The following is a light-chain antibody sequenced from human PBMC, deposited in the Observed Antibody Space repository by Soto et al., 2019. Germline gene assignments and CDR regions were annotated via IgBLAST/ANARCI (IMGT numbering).Light chain of an antibody. Sequence: QSVLKQPPSVSGAPGQRVTISCTGSSSNIGAGYDVHWYQQLPGTAPKLLIYGNSNRPSGVPDRFSGSQAGTSASLAITGLPAEHGADYFRQAFVRSLIVVFCGRTKLTVL. J-gene: IGLJ2*01. CDR3: QAFVRSLIVV. CDR2: GNS. CDR1: SSNIGAGYD. V-gene: IGLV1-40*01.